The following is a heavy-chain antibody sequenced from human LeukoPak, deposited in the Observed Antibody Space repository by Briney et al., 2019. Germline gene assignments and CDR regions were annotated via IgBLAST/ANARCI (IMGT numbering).Heavy chain of an antibody. J-gene: IGHJ4*02. V-gene: IGHV3-74*01. CDR1: GFTFSSYW. CDR3: AKVEAWKDDDDYGDYDPDY. Sequence: AGGSLRLSCAASGFTFSSYWMHWVRQAPGKGLVWVSRINSDGSSTSYADSVKGRFTISRDNSKNTLYLQMNSLRAEDTAAYYCAKVEAWKDDDDYGDYDPDYWGQGTLVTVSS. D-gene: IGHD4-17*01. CDR2: INSDGSST.